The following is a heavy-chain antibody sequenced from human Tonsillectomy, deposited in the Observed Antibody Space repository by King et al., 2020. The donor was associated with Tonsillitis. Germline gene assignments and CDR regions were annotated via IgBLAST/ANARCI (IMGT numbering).Heavy chain of an antibody. J-gene: IGHJ4*02. CDR2: IYSSGTT. CDR1: GVSINNYY. D-gene: IGHD3-16*01. CDR3: ARRTGRGRGTFDY. V-gene: IGHV4-59*08. Sequence: VQLQESGPGLVKPSETLSLTCTVSGVSINNYYWSWIRQPPGKGLEYIGHIYSSGTTNYNPSLQSRVTMSVDTSKNQFSLNLTPVTAADTAIYYCARRTGRGRGTFDYWGQGTLVPVSS.